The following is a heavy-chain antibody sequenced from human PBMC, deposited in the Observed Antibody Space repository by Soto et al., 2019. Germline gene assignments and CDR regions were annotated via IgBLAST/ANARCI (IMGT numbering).Heavy chain of an antibody. Sequence: GGSLRLSCAASGFTVSSNYMSWVRQAPGKGLEWVSVIYSGGSTCYADSVKGRFTISRDNSKNTLYLQMNSLRAEDTAVYYCARDGTGTIFDYWGQGTLVTVS. CDR1: GFTVSSNY. CDR2: IYSGGST. J-gene: IGHJ4*02. CDR3: ARDGTGTIFDY. V-gene: IGHV3-66*01. D-gene: IGHD1-1*01.